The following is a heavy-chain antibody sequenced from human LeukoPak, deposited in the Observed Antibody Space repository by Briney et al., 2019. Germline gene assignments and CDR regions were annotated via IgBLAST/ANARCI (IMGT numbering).Heavy chain of an antibody. Sequence: ASVKVSCKASGYTFTGYYMHWVRQAPGQGLEWMGWINPNSGGTNYAQKFQGRVTMTRDTSISTAYMELSRLRSDDTAVYYCAREIYDSSGYYYPISRLFDYWGQGTLVTVSS. J-gene: IGHJ4*02. CDR3: AREIYDSSGYYYPISRLFDY. V-gene: IGHV1-2*02. CDR1: GYTFTGYY. D-gene: IGHD3-22*01. CDR2: INPNSGGT.